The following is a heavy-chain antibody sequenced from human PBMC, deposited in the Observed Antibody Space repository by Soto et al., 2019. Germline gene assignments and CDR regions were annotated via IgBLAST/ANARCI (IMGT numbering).Heavy chain of an antibody. J-gene: IGHJ3*02. CDR2: INPSGGNT. Sequence: ASVKVSCKASGYTFTNNYVVWVRQAPGQGLEWMGIINPSGGNTIYAQKFQDRVTMTRDTSTSTVYMELSSLRSEDTAVYYCARVEMATIKGNAFDIWGQGTMVTVS. CDR1: GYTFTNNY. CDR3: ARVEMATIKGNAFDI. D-gene: IGHD5-12*01. V-gene: IGHV1-46*01.